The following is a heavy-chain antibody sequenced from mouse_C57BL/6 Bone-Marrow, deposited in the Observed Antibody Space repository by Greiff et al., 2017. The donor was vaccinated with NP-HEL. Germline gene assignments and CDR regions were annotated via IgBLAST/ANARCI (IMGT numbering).Heavy chain of an antibody. CDR3: ARYYYGSSFDY. D-gene: IGHD1-1*01. Sequence: QVQLQQPGAELVKPGASVKLSCKASGYTFTSYWMHWVTQRPGQGLEWIGMIHPNSGSTNYNEKFKSKATLTVDKSSSTAYMQLSSLTSEDSAVYYCARYYYGSSFDYWGQGTTLTVSS. V-gene: IGHV1-64*01. CDR2: IHPNSGST. J-gene: IGHJ2*01. CDR1: GYTFTSYW.